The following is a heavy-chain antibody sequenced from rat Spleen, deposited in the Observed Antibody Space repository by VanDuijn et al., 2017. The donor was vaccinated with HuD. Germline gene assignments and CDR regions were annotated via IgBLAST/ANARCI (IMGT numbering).Heavy chain of an antibody. V-gene: IGHV5-27*01. J-gene: IGHJ2*01. D-gene: IGHD1-4*01. CDR1: GFTFSNYY. CDR3: TRDRETTRAYYFDY. CDR2: ISPSGGST. Sequence: EVQLVESGGGLVQPGRSLKLSCAASGFTFSNYYMAWVRQAPTKGLEWVASISPSGGSTYYPDSVKGRFTISRDNAKSTQYLQMNSLRSEDTATYYCTRDRETTRAYYFDYWGQGVMVTVSS.